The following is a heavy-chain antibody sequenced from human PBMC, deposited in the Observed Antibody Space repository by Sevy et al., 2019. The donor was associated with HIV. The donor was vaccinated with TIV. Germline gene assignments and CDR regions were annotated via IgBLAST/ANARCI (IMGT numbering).Heavy chain of an antibody. J-gene: IGHJ4*02. CDR2: ISYSGTNK. CDR1: GFTFTLYA. D-gene: IGHD2-8*02. Sequence: GGSLRLSCAASGFTFTLYAIHWVRQAPGKGLEWVALISYSGTNKYYADSVKGRFTISRDDSKNTAYLQMNNLRTDDTAVYYCARVAVEYCTEGCYHRFDYWGQGTQVTVSS. V-gene: IGHV3-30-3*01. CDR3: ARVAVEYCTEGCYHRFDY.